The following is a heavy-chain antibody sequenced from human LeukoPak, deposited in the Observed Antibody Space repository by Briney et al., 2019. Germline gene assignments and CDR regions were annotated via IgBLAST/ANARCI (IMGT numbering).Heavy chain of an antibody. CDR2: ISSNGGST. V-gene: IGHV3-64*01. CDR3: ARAGIAVAGPNDY. Sequence: GGSLRLSCAASGFTFSSYAMHWVRQAPGKGLEYVSAISSNGGSTYYANSVKGRFTISRDNSKNTLYLQMGSLRAEDMAVYYCARAGIAVAGPNDYWGQGTLVTVSS. J-gene: IGHJ4*02. CDR1: GFTFSSYA. D-gene: IGHD6-19*01.